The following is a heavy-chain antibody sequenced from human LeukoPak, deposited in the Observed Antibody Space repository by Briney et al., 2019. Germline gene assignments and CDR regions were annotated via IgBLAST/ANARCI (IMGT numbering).Heavy chain of an antibody. CDR2: ISSSSSYL. Sequence: GGSLRLSCAASGFTFSSYYMHWVRQAPGKGLEWVSSISSSSSYLYYADSVKGRFTISRDNAKNSLYLQMNSLRAEDTAVYYCARSEVAGELSFWGQGTLVTVSS. J-gene: IGHJ4*02. V-gene: IGHV3-21*04. CDR3: ARSEVAGELSF. CDR1: GFTFSSYY. D-gene: IGHD3-10*01.